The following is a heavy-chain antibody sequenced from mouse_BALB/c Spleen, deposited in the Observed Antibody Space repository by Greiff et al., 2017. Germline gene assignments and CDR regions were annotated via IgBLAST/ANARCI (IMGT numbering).Heavy chain of an antibody. CDR3: NDDYLAD. D-gene: IGHD2-4*01. V-gene: IGHV14-4*02. CDR2: IDPENGDT. J-gene: IGHJ3*01. CDR1: GFNIKDYY. Sequence: VQLQQSGAELVRSGASVKLSCTASGFNIKDYYMHWVKQRPEQGLEWIGWIDPENGDTEYAPKFQGKATMTTDTSSNTAYLQLSSLTSEDTAVYYCNDDYLADWGQGTLVTVSA.